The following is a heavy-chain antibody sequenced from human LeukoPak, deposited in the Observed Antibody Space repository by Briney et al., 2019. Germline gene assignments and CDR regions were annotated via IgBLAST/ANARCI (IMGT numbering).Heavy chain of an antibody. CDR2: ISSSSSYI. J-gene: IGHJ4*02. V-gene: IGHV3-21*01. CDR1: GFTFSSYS. CDR3: ARDPHTYDSSGYYLGTDY. D-gene: IGHD3-22*01. Sequence: PGGSLRLSCAASGFTFSSYSMNWVRQAPGKGLEWVSYISSSSSYIYYADSVKGRFTISRDNAKNSLYLQMNSLRAEDTAVYYCARDPHTYDSSGYYLGTDYWGQGTLVTVSS.